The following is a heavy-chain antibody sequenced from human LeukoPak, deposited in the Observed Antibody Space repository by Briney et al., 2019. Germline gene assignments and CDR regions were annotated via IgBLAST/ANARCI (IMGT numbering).Heavy chain of an antibody. D-gene: IGHD3-22*01. CDR1: GFTFDDYA. V-gene: IGHV3-9*01. CDR3: AKGDYYDRPYYFDY. CDR2: ISWNSGSI. J-gene: IGHJ4*02. Sequence: PGGSLRLSCAASGFTFDDYAMHWVRQAPGKGLEWVSGISWNSGSIGYADSVKGRFTISRDNAKNSLYLQMNSLRAEDTALYYCAKGDYYDRPYYFDYWGQGTLVTVSS.